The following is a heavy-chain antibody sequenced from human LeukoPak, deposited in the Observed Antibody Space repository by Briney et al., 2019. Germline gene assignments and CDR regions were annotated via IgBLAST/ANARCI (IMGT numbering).Heavy chain of an antibody. Sequence: SSETLSLTCTVSGGSISSYYWSWIRQPPGKGLEWIGYIYYSGSTNYNPSLKSRVTISVDTSKNQFSLKLSSVTAADTAVYYCARVYYDILTGYYPDYWGQGTLVTVSS. CDR3: ARVYYDILTGYYPDY. CDR2: IYYSGST. J-gene: IGHJ4*02. V-gene: IGHV4-59*01. D-gene: IGHD3-9*01. CDR1: GGSISSYY.